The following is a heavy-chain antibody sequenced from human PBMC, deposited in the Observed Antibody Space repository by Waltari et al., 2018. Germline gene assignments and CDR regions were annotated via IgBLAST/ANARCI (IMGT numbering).Heavy chain of an antibody. CDR2: VHQSGRS. Sequence: QVQLQESGPGLVKPSGTLSLTCPVSGDSISHNFFWSWVRQSPGKGLEWIGQVHQSGRSNYNPSLESRVTVSMDTSKNQFSLKMTSVTAADTAIYYCASDRGRGLYLDSWGQGTLVTVSP. J-gene: IGHJ4*02. CDR3: ASDRGRGLYLDS. V-gene: IGHV4-4*02. CDR1: GDSISHNFF. D-gene: IGHD2-15*01.